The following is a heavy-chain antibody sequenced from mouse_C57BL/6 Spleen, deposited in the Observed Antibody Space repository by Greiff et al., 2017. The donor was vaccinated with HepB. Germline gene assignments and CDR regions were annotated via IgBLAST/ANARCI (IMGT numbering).Heavy chain of an antibody. CDR1: GFTFSDYG. CDR2: ISSGSSTI. Sequence: EVNVVESGGGLVKPGGSLKLSCAASGFTFSDYGMHWVRQAPEKGLEWVAYISSGSSTIYYADTVKGRFTISRDNAKNTLFLQMTSLRSEDTAMYYCANNYYGSSGYFDYWGQGTTLTVSS. D-gene: IGHD1-1*01. CDR3: ANNYYGSSGYFDY. J-gene: IGHJ2*01. V-gene: IGHV5-17*01.